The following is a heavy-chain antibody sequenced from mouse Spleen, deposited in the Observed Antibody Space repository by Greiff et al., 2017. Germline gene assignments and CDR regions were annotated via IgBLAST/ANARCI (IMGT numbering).Heavy chain of an antibody. J-gene: IGHJ1*01. D-gene: IGHD2-12*01. CDR3: ASYYRGWYFDV. CDR1: GFTFSSYY. V-gene: IGHV5-9*04. Sequence: EVKLVESGGGLVKLGGSLKLSCAASGFTFSSYYMSWVRQTPEKRLEWVATISSGGGSTYYPDSVKGRFTISRDNAKNTLYLQMSSLNSEDTAVYYCASYYRGWYFDVWGAGTTVTVSS. CDR2: ISSGGGST.